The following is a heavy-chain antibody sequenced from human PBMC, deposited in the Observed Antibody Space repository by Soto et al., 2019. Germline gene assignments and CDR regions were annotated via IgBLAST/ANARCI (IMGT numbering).Heavy chain of an antibody. Sequence: EVQLVETGGGLMQPGGSLTLSCAASGFSVSSSYISWVRQAPGKGLEWVSVLYSDGTTYYADSVKGRFTISRDSSKNTLYLQMNSLRAEDTAVYYCARHHSYFDDSGPWGQGTLVTVSS. D-gene: IGHD3-9*01. CDR2: LYSDGTT. V-gene: IGHV3-53*02. CDR3: ARHHSYFDDSGP. CDR1: GFSVSSSY. J-gene: IGHJ5*02.